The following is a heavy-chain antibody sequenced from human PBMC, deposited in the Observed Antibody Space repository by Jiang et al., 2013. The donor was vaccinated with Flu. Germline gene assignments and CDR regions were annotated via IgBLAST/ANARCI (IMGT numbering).Heavy chain of an antibody. D-gene: IGHD3-22*01. J-gene: IGHJ5*02. CDR2: IYYSGST. CDR1: GGSISGYY. V-gene: IGHV4-59*01. CDR3: TKMVIATSNWFDP. Sequence: GPGLVKPSETLSLTCTVSGGSISGYYWSWIRQPPGKGLEWIGYIYYSGSTKYNPSLKSRVTISVDTSKNQFSLKLSSVTAADTAVYYCTKMVIATSNWFDPWGQGTLVTVSS.